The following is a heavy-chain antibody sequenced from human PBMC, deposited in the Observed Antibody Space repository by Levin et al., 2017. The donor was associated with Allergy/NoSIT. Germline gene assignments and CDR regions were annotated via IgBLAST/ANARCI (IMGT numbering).Heavy chain of an antibody. V-gene: IGHV3-23*01. CDR3: ARKQSFRYFDF. CDR1: GLTFSNYA. Sequence: GGSLRLSCVASGLTFSNYAMSWVRQAPGKGLEWVSVISGSGGSTYYADSVKGRFTISRDNSKNTLYLQMNSLRAEDTAIYYCARKQSFRYFDFWGQGTLVTVSA. CDR2: ISGSGGST. D-gene: IGHD2/OR15-2a*01. J-gene: IGHJ4*02.